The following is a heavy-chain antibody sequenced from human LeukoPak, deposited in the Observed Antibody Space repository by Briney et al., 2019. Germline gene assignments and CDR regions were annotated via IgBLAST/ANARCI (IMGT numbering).Heavy chain of an antibody. CDR3: ARGRATYDFWSGQKIDY. D-gene: IGHD3-3*01. Sequence: SETLSLTCTVSGGSISSYYWSWIRQPAGKGLEWVGRIYTSGSTNYNPSLKSRVTMSVDTSKNQFSLKLSSVTAADTAVYYCARGRATYDFWSGQKIDYWGQGTLVTVSS. J-gene: IGHJ4*02. CDR2: IYTSGST. CDR1: GGSISSYY. V-gene: IGHV4-4*07.